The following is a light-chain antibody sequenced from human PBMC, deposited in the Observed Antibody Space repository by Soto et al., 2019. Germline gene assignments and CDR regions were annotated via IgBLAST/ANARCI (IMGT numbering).Light chain of an antibody. CDR1: QSVSSN. CDR3: QQYNNWPST. Sequence: EIVMTQSPATLSVSPGGRATLSCRASQSVSSNLAWYQQKPGQAPRLLIYGASTRATGIPARFSGSGSGTEFTLTISSLQSEDFAVYYCQQYNNWPSTFGQGT. J-gene: IGKJ1*01. V-gene: IGKV3-15*01. CDR2: GAS.